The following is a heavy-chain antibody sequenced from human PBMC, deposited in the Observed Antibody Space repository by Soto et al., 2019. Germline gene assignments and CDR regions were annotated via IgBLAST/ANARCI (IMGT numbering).Heavy chain of an antibody. CDR1: GFPFRSYA. CDR3: AEDQGRYGDYEGTRDYCEY. CDR2: IWYDGSEK. D-gene: IGHD4-17*01. J-gene: IGHJ4*02. Sequence: QVQLVESGGGVVQPGRSLSLSCAASGFPFRSYAIHWVRQAPGKGLEWVAVIWYDGSEKYYADSVKGRVTMSRDNSKNKVCLQRNSLRVADTAAYRCAEDQGRYGDYEGTRDYCEYWGQETLVTV. V-gene: IGHV3-33*06.